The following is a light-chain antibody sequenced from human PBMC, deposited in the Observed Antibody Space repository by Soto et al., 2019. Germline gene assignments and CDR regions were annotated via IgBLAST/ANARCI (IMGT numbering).Light chain of an antibody. J-gene: IGLJ2*01. CDR1: SSDVGGYNY. CDR2: EVS. Sequence: QSALTQPPSASGSPGQSVTISCTGSSSDVGGYNYVSWYQQHPGKAPKLIIYEVSKRPSAFPDRLSGSKSGNTASLTVSGLQAEDEADYYCSSYGGSNTVVFGGGTKLTVL. V-gene: IGLV2-8*01. CDR3: SSYGGSNTVV.